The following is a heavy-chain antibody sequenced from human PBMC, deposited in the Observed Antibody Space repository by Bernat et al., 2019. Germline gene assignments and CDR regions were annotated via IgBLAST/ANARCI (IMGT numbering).Heavy chain of an antibody. D-gene: IGHD5-12*01. CDR3: ARDRSGYEYNDY. V-gene: IGHV3-33*01. J-gene: IGHJ4*02. CDR2: IWYDGSNK. Sequence: QVQLVESGGGVVQPGRSLRLSCAASGFTFSSYGMHWVRQAPGKGLEWVAVIWYDGSNKYYADSVKGRFTISRDNSKNTLYLQMNSLRAEDTAVYYCARDRSGYEYNDYWGQGTLVTVSS. CDR1: GFTFSSYG.